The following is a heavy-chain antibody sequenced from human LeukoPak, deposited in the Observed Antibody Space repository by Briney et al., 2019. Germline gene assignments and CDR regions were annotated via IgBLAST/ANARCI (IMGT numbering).Heavy chain of an antibody. D-gene: IGHD2-15*01. CDR1: GYTFTIYG. V-gene: IGHV1-18*01. CDR3: ARMVVAAMNWFDP. J-gene: IGHJ5*02. Sequence: ASVTVSFTSSGYTFTIYGISWVRQAPGQGQEWMGWISAYNGNTNYAQKLQGRVTMTTDTSTSTAYMELRSLRSDDTAVYYCARMVVAAMNWFDPWGQGTLVTVSS. CDR2: ISAYNGNT.